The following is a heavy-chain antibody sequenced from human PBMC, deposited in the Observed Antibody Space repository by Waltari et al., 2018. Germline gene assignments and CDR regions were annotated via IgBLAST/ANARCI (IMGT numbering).Heavy chain of an antibody. J-gene: IGHJ4*02. CDR2: IYWNDDK. Sequence: QITLKEYGPTLVKPTQTLTLTCTFSGFSLSTSGVGVGWIRQPPGKALEWLALIYWNDDKRYSPSLKSRLTITKDTSKNQVVLTMTNMDPVDTATYYCAHRKRHIVVVPAAEFDYWGQGTLVTVSS. CDR1: GFSLSTSGVG. D-gene: IGHD2-2*01. V-gene: IGHV2-5*01. CDR3: AHRKRHIVVVPAAEFDY.